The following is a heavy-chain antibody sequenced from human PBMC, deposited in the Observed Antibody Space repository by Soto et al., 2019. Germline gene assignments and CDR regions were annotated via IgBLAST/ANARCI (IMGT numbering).Heavy chain of an antibody. CDR3: ARHKVRGSGWLLSIDY. D-gene: IGHD6-19*01. J-gene: IGHJ4*02. V-gene: IGHV1-18*01. Sequence: ASVKVSCKASGYTFTSYGISWVRQAPGQGLEWMGWISAYNGNTNYAQKLQGRVTMTTDTSTSTAYMELRSLRSDDTAVYYCARHKVRGSGWLLSIDYWGQGTLVTVSS. CDR1: GYTFTSYG. CDR2: ISAYNGNT.